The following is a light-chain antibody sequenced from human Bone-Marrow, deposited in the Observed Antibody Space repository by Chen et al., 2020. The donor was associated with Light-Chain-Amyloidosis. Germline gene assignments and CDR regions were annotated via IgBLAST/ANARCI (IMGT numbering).Light chain of an antibody. CDR3: QQRSNWPRT. Sequence: EIVLTQSPATLSLSPGDRVTLPCRASQSVRFSLAWYQQKPGQAPRLLIYDASNRATGIPARFSGSGSMTDFTLTISSLEPEDFAVYYCQQRSNWPRTFGQGTKVDIK. CDR1: QSVRFS. J-gene: IGKJ1*01. V-gene: IGKV3-11*01. CDR2: DAS.